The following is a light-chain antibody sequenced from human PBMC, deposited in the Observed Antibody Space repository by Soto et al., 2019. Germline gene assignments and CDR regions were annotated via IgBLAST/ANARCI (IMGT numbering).Light chain of an antibody. J-gene: IGKJ4*02. V-gene: IGKV3-11*01. CDR1: QSVSSN. CDR2: RAS. Sequence: ILMTQSPATLSLSPWGRATLSCRASQSVSSNLAWYQQKPGQAPRLLIQRASTRATGIPARFSGSGSGTDVTLTISSRVPEEFSVDYCHLRSNWPWTFGGGTKVDIK. CDR3: HLRSNWPWT.